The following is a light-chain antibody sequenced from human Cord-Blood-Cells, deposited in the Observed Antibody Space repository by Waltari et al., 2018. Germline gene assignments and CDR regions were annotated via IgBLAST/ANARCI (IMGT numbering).Light chain of an antibody. CDR2: QDS. J-gene: IGLJ2*01. V-gene: IGLV3-1*01. CDR3: QAWDSSVV. Sequence: SYELTQPPSVSVSPGQTASITCSGDKLGDKYACWYQQKPGQSTVLVIYQDSKRPSGIPERFSGSNSGNTATLTISGTQAMDEADYYWQAWDSSVVFGGGTKLTVL. CDR1: KLGDKY.